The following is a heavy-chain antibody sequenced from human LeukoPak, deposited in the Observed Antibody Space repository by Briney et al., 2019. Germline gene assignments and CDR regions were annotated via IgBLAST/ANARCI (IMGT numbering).Heavy chain of an antibody. Sequence: SETLSLTCAVSGGSISGSSYYWGWIRQPPGKGLEWIGSIFYSGSTYYNPSLKSRVTISVDTSKNQFSLRMNSVTAADTAVYSCARVRLIWLDLSSYYYYMDVWGKGTTVTASS. CDR3: ARVRLIWLDLSSYYYYMDV. J-gene: IGHJ6*03. CDR1: GGSISGSSYY. V-gene: IGHV4-39*07. D-gene: IGHD5-24*01. CDR2: IFYSGST.